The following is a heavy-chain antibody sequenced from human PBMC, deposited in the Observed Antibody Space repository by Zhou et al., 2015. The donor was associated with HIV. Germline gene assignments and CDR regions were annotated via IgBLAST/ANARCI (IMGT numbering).Heavy chain of an antibody. CDR3: AREGWGSWYLDL. Sequence: QVQLVQSGAEVKKPGSSVKVSCKASGGTFRNHGISWVRQAPGQGLEWLGGIIPMSGTTNYARNFQGRVTITADKATSTAYMELNRLRSEDTAAYYCAREGWGSWYLDLWGRGTLVSVSS. J-gene: IGHJ2*01. CDR1: GGTFRNHG. V-gene: IGHV1-69*06. D-gene: IGHD7-27*01. CDR2: IIPMSGTT.